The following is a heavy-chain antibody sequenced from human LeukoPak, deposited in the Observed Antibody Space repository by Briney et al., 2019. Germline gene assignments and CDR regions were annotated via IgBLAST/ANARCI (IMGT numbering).Heavy chain of an antibody. CDR3: AAENRYCSGGSCYSDVY. V-gene: IGHV1-58*02. Sequence: ASVKVSCKASGFTFTSSAMQWVRQARGQRLEWIGWIVVGSGNTNYAQKFQERVTITRDMSTSTAYVELSSLRSEDTAVYYCAAENRYCSGGSCYSDVYWGQGTLVTVSS. CDR2: IVVGSGNT. J-gene: IGHJ4*02. CDR1: GFTFTSSA. D-gene: IGHD2-15*01.